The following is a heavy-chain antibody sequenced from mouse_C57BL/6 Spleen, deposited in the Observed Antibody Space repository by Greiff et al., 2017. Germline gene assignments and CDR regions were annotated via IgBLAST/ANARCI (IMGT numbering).Heavy chain of an antibody. CDR3: AKALYSNYGAY. V-gene: IGHV1-82*01. CDR1: GYAFSSSW. D-gene: IGHD2-5*01. CDR2: IYPGDGDT. Sequence: QVQLQQSGPELVKPGASVKISCTASGYAFSSSWMNWVKQRPGKGLEWIGRIYPGDGDTNYNGKFKGKATLTADKSSSTAYMQLSSLTSEDSAVCCCAKALYSNYGAYWGQGTLVTVSA. J-gene: IGHJ3*01.